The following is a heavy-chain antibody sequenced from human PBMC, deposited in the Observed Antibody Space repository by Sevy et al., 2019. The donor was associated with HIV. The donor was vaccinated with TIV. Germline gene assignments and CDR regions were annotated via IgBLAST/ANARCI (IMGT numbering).Heavy chain of an antibody. CDR1: GYTFSNYG. Sequence: ASVKVSCKASGYTFSNYGISWVRQAPGQGLEWMGWISPFNNKTNYAQKFQGRVSRTSDTSATTAYMEVTSLGSDDTAVYYCARDRVHDWGEGWFDPWGQGTLVTVSS. CDR2: ISPFNNKT. V-gene: IGHV1-18*01. CDR3: ARDRVHDWGEGWFDP. D-gene: IGHD2-21*01. J-gene: IGHJ5*02.